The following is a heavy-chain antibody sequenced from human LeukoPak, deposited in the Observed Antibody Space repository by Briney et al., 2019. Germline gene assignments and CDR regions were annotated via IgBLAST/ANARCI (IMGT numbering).Heavy chain of an antibody. CDR1: GGSISSYY. Sequence: KPSETLSLTCTVSGGSISSYYWSWIRQPPGKGLEWIGYIYYSGSTNYNPSLKSRVTISVNTSKNQFSLKLSSVTAADTAVYYCARRANWGSPTYYYYYMDVWGKGTTATVSS. CDR2: IYYSGST. D-gene: IGHD7-27*01. CDR3: ARRANWGSPTYYYYYMDV. V-gene: IGHV4-59*01. J-gene: IGHJ6*03.